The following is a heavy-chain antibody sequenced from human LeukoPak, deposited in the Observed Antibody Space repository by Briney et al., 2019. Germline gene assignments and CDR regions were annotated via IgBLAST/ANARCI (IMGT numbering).Heavy chain of an antibody. V-gene: IGHV3-7*05. CDR2: IKYDGSEK. D-gene: IGHD5-18*01. CDR1: GLTFSSYW. CDR3: ATYQGYNYGPFDY. J-gene: IGHJ4*02. Sequence: GGSLRLSCAASGLTFSSYWMSWVRQAPGRGLEWVANIKYDGSEKYYVDSVKGRFTISRDNAKNSLYLQMNSLRVEDTAVYYCATYQGYNYGPFDYWGQGTLVTVSS.